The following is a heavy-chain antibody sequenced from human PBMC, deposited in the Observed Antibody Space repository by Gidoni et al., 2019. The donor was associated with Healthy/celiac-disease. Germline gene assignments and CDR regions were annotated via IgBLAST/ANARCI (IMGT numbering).Heavy chain of an antibody. CDR1: GFTFSSYW. V-gene: IGHV3-7*03. CDR3: ARVGDSSGYYFAY. CDR2: IKQDGSEK. D-gene: IGHD3-22*01. J-gene: IGHJ4*02. Sequence: EVQLVESGGGLVQPGGSLRLSCAASGFTFSSYWMSWVRQATGKGLEWVANIKQDGSEKYYVDSVKGRFTISRDNAKNSLYLQMNSLRAEDTAVYYCARVGDSSGYYFAYWGQGTLVTVSS.